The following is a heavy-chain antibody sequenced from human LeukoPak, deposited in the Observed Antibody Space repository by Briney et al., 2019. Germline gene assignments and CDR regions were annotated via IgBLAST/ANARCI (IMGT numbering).Heavy chain of an antibody. Sequence: SGTLSLTCTVSGGSISSYYWSWIRQSAGKGLEWIGRIYTSGSTNYNPSLKSRVTMSVDTSKNQFSLKLSSVTAADTAVYYCARDQHIVVVTARRGNWFDPWGQGTLVTVSS. J-gene: IGHJ5*02. D-gene: IGHD2-21*02. V-gene: IGHV4-4*07. CDR3: ARDQHIVVVTARRGNWFDP. CDR2: IYTSGST. CDR1: GGSISSYY.